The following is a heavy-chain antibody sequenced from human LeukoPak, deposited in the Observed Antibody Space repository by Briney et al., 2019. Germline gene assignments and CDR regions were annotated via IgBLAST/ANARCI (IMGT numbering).Heavy chain of an antibody. CDR3: VRGYSFGPYGMDV. D-gene: IGHD2-15*01. V-gene: IGHV3-64D*09. J-gene: IGHJ6*02. Sequence: GGSLRLSCSASGFPFSSYAMEWVRQAPGKGLEYLSAISDSGGSTYYADSVKGRFTISRDNSKNTLYLQMSSLRAEDTAVYFCVRGYSFGPYGMDVWGQGTTVTVSS. CDR2: ISDSGGST. CDR1: GFPFSSYA.